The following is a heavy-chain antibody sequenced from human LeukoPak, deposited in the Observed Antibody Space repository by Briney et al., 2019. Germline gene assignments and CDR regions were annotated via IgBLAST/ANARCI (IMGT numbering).Heavy chain of an antibody. CDR3: ARVAAAGIYYYYYMDV. J-gene: IGHJ6*03. CDR2: IKQDGSEK. CDR1: GFTFSSYG. Sequence: GGSLRLSCAASGFTFSSYGISWVRQAPGKGLEWVANIKQDGSEKYYVDSVKGRFTISRDNAKNSLYLQMNSLRAEDTAVYYCARVAAAGIYYYYYMDVWGKGTTVTVSS. V-gene: IGHV3-7*01. D-gene: IGHD6-13*01.